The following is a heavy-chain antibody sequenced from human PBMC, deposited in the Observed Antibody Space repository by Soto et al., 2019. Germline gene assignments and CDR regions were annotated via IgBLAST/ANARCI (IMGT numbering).Heavy chain of an antibody. V-gene: IGHV3-23*01. CDR3: ARTGTTDVFFRFDP. CDR1: GFTFSCYA. J-gene: IGHJ5*02. Sequence: GGSLRLSCAASGFTFSCYAMSWVRQAPGKGLEWVSTISGSGGSTYYADSVKGRFTISRDNSKNTLYLQMNSLRAEDTAVYYCARTGTTDVFFRFDPWGQGTLVTVSS. CDR2: ISGSGGST. D-gene: IGHD1-7*01.